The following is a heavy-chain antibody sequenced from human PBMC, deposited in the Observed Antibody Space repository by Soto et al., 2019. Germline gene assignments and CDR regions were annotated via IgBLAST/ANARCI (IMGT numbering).Heavy chain of an antibody. Sequence: GGSLRLSCAASGFTFSNAWMSWVRQAPGKGLEWVGRIKSKTDGGTTDYAAPVKGRFTISRDDSKNTLYLQMNSLKTEDTAVYYCTTGEVVVVPAAGYYYYYYMDVWGKGTTVTVSS. V-gene: IGHV3-15*01. CDR3: TTGEVVVVPAAGYYYYYYMDV. D-gene: IGHD2-2*01. CDR1: GFTFSNAW. CDR2: IKSKTDGGTT. J-gene: IGHJ6*03.